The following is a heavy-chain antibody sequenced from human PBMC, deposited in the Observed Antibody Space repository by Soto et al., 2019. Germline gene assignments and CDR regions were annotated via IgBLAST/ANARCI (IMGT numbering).Heavy chain of an antibody. CDR2: ISYDGSNK. Sequence: GGSLRLSCAASGFTFSYYSMHWVRQAPGKGLEWVAVISYDGSNKYYADSVKGRFIISRDNSKNRLYLQMNSLRAEDTAVYYSAKGPPLDYWGQGTLVTVSS. CDR1: GFTFSYYS. J-gene: IGHJ4*02. CDR3: AKGPPLDY. V-gene: IGHV3-30*18.